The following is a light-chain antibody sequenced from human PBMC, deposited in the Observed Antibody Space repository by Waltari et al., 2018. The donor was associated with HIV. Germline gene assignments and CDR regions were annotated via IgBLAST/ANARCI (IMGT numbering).Light chain of an antibody. Sequence: SYVLTQPPSVSVAPGQTATITCGGDHIGTKSVQWYQQRPGQAPVLVVYHDNNRPSGVPERFSGSNSGDTATLTISRVEAGDEADYYCQAWYHSDDPIFFGGGTQLTVL. J-gene: IGLJ2*01. CDR3: QAWYHSDDPIF. CDR2: HDN. CDR1: HIGTKS. V-gene: IGLV3-21*02.